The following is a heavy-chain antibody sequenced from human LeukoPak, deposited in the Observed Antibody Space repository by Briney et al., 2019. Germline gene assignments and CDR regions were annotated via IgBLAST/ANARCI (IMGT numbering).Heavy chain of an antibody. CDR2: ISTYNGKT. CDR1: GYTFTSYG. Sequence: ASVKVSCKTPGYTFTSYGISSVRQTPGQGLEWIGWISTYNGKTNYAHKLQGRVTMTTDTSTSTAYMELRSLRSDDTAVYYGGTRAVAGSAEARDLVDYWGQGTLVTVSS. CDR3: GTRAVAGSAEARDLVDY. D-gene: IGHD6-19*01. J-gene: IGHJ4*02. V-gene: IGHV1-18*01.